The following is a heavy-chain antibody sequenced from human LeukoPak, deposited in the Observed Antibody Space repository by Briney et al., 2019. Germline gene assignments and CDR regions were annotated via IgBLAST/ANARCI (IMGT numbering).Heavy chain of an antibody. CDR3: AREGGSWYLPRYYSNY. V-gene: IGHV3-7*01. J-gene: IGHJ4*02. D-gene: IGHD6-13*01. CDR2: IKQDGSEK. CDR1: GFTFSDYW. Sequence: PGGSLRLSCAASGFTFSDYWMNWVRQAPGKGLEWVANIKQDGSEKYYVDSVKGRFTISRDNAKNSLYLQMNSLRAEDTAVYYCAREGGSWYLPRYYSNYWGQGTLVTVSS.